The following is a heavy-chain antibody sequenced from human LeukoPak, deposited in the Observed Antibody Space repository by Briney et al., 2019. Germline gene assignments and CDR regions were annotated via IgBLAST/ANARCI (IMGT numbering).Heavy chain of an antibody. CDR2: IYHSGST. Sequence: SETLSLACAVSGYSISSGYYWGWIRQPPGKGLKWIGSIYHSGSTYYNPSLKSRVTISVDTSKNQFSLKLSSVTAADTAVYYCARQDDSSGYSFWGQGTLVTVSS. CDR3: ARQDDSSGYSF. D-gene: IGHD3-22*01. V-gene: IGHV4-38-2*01. CDR1: GYSISSGYY. J-gene: IGHJ4*02.